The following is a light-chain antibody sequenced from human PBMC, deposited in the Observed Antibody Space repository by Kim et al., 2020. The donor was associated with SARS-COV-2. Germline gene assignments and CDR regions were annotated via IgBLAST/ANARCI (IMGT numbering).Light chain of an antibody. CDR1: QDIRND. J-gene: IGKJ1*01. CDR2: AAS. CDR3: QQDHSYPRT. Sequence: ASVGDSVTITCRASQDIRNDLGWYQQRPGKAPRLLIFAASALQSGVPSRFSGGGSGTEFTLTINSLQPEDFATYFCQQDHSYPRTFGQGTKVDIK. V-gene: IGKV1-6*01.